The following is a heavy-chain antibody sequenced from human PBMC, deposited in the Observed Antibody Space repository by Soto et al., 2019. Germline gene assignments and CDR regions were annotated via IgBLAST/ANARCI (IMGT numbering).Heavy chain of an antibody. CDR3: ASTLGIAAAGRRFDY. V-gene: IGHV4-59*01. J-gene: IGHJ4*02. CDR2: IYYSGST. D-gene: IGHD6-13*01. CDR1: GGSISSYY. Sequence: SSETLSLTCTVSGGSISSYYWSWIRQPPGKGLEWIGYIYYSGSTNYNPSLKSRVTISVDTSKNQFSLKLSSVTAADTAVYYCASTLGIAAAGRRFDYWGQGTLVTVSS.